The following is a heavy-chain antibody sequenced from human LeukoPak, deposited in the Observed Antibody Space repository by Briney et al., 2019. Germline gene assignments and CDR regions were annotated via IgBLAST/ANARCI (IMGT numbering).Heavy chain of an antibody. CDR3: AKVFEEYYDFWSGYHFDY. D-gene: IGHD3-3*01. CDR2: ISGSGGST. Sequence: GGSLRLSCAASGFTFSSYAMSWVRQAPGKGLEWVSAISGSGGSTYYADSVKGRFTISRDNSKNTLYLQMNSLRAEDTAVYYCAKVFEEYYDFWSGYHFDYWGQGTLVNVSS. V-gene: IGHV3-23*01. CDR1: GFTFSSYA. J-gene: IGHJ4*02.